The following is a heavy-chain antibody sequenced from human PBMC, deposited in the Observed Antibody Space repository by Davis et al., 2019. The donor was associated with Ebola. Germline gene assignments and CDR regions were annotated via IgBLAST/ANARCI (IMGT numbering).Heavy chain of an antibody. J-gene: IGHJ5*02. Sequence: GESLKISCAASGFTFSSYAMHWVRQAPGKGLEWVAVISYDGSNKYYADSVKGRFTISRDNSKNTLHLQMNSLRAEDTAVYYCARFTYYYDSSGFDPWGQGTLVTVSS. CDR1: GFTFSSYA. D-gene: IGHD3-22*01. CDR2: ISYDGSNK. V-gene: IGHV3-30*14. CDR3: ARFTYYYDSSGFDP.